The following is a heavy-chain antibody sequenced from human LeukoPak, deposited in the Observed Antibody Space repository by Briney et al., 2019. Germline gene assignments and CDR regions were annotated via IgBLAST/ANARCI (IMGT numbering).Heavy chain of an antibody. V-gene: IGHV1-8*03. CDR2: MNPNSGNT. Sequence: GASVKVSCKASGYTFTSYDINWVRQANGQGLEWMGLMNPNSGNTGYAQKFQGRVTITRNTSISTAYMELSSLRSEETAVYYCAREGGGAAAGDFDYWGQGTLVTVSS. CDR1: GYTFTSYD. D-gene: IGHD6-13*01. J-gene: IGHJ4*02. CDR3: AREGGGAAAGDFDY.